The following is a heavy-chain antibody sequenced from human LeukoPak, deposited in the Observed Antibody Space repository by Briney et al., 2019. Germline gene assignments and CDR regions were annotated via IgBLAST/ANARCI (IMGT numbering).Heavy chain of an antibody. J-gene: IGHJ4*02. Sequence: RPSETLSLTCAVYGGSFSGYYWSWIRQPPGKGLEWIGEINHSGSTNYNPSLKSRVTISVDTSKNQFSLKLSSVTAADTAVYYCAVEDYYDSSGYYYVDYWGQGTLVTVSS. CDR2: INHSGST. CDR1: GGSFSGYY. V-gene: IGHV4-34*01. CDR3: AVEDYYDSSGYYYVDY. D-gene: IGHD3-22*01.